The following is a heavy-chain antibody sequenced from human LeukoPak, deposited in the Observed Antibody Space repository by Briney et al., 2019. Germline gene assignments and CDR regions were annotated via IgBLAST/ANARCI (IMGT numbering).Heavy chain of an antibody. CDR3: ARVNNFWSGYPAPNWFDP. V-gene: IGHV4-59*01. J-gene: IGHJ5*02. CDR1: GGSISSYY. Sequence: SETLSLTCTVSGGSISSYYWSWIRQAPGKGLEWMGWIYYSGSTNYNPPLKSRVTISVDTSKNQFSLKLSSVTAADTAVYYCARVNNFWSGYPAPNWFDPWGQGTLVTVSS. D-gene: IGHD3-3*01. CDR2: IYYSGST.